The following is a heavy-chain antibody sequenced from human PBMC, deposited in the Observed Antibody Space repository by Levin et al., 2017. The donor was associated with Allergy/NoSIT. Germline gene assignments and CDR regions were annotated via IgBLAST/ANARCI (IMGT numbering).Heavy chain of an antibody. Sequence: LGESLKISCRASGYIFTDSWIGWVRQMPGKGLEWMGFIHPRDSDTRYSRSFQGRAFQGQVTITVDRSSNTSYLQWSSLTTSDTAMYYCTRREGFCNGANGGGGRYYFDDWGQGTQVTVSS. D-gene: IGHD2-8*01. CDR2: IHPRDSDT. CDR3: TRREGFCNGANGGGGRYYFDD. CDR1: GYIFTDSW. J-gene: IGHJ4*02. V-gene: IGHV5-51*01.